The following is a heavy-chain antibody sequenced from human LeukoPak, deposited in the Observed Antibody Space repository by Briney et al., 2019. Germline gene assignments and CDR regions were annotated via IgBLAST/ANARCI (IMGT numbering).Heavy chain of an antibody. J-gene: IGHJ4*02. CDR1: GFTFSTYD. D-gene: IGHD5-24*01. V-gene: IGHV3-48*04. Sequence: GGSLRLSCAASGFTFSTYDMNWVRQAPGKGPEWVSHISSTGGIIYYADSVKGRFTISRDNAKYSLYLQMNGLRAEDTAVYYCARDRWGDWGQGTLVTVSS. CDR3: ARDRWGD. CDR2: ISSTGGII.